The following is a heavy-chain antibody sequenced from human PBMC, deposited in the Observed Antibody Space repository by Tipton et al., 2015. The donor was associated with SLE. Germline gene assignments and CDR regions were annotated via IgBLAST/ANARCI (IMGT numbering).Heavy chain of an antibody. J-gene: IGHJ4*02. CDR1: GFTFSSYA. CDR3: AKGRGSYSPYYFDY. D-gene: IGHD1-26*01. Sequence: SLRLSCAASGFTFSSYAMHWVRQAPGKGLEWVAVISYDGSNKYYADSVKGRFTISRDNSKNTLYLQMNSLRAEDTALYYCAKGRGSYSPYYFDYWGQGTLVTVSS. CDR2: ISYDGSNK. V-gene: IGHV3-30-3*02.